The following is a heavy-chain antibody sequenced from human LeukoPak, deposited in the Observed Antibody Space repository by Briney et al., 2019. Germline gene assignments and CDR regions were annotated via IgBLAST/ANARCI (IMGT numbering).Heavy chain of an antibody. J-gene: IGHJ3*02. CDR1: GFTVSSNY. CDR3: ARDPVPGDAFDI. D-gene: IGHD1-14*01. V-gene: IGHV3-53*01. Sequence: GGSLRLSCAASGFTVSSNYMSWVRQAPGKELEWVSVIYSGGSTYYADSVKGRFTISRDNSKNTLYLQMNSLRAEDTAVYYCARDPVPGDAFDIWGQGTMVTVSS. CDR2: IYSGGST.